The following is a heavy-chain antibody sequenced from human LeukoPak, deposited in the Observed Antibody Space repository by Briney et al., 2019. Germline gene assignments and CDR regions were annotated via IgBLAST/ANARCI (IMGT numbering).Heavy chain of an antibody. V-gene: IGHV4-4*07. Sequence: KPSETLSLTCTVSGGSISSYYWSWIRQPAGKGLEWIGRIYTSGNTNYNPSLRSRVTISVDTSKNQFSLKLSSVTAADTAVYYCARHPPPWAYSSSEYYFDYWGQGTLVTVSS. J-gene: IGHJ4*02. D-gene: IGHD6-6*01. CDR1: GGSISSYY. CDR2: IYTSGNT. CDR3: ARHPPPWAYSSSEYYFDY.